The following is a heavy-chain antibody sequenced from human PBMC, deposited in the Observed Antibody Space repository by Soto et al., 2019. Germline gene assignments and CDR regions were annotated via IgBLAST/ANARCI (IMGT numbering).Heavy chain of an antibody. J-gene: IGHJ4*02. Sequence: SETLSLTCTVAGGSMTRSGYYWSWIRQHPGKGLEWIGYIYYSGSTYYNPSLKSRVTISVDTSKNQFSLKLSSVTAADTAVYYCARGPPMIHWGQGTLVTVSS. D-gene: IGHD3-22*01. CDR3: ARGPPMIH. CDR1: GGSMTRSGYY. CDR2: IYYSGST. V-gene: IGHV4-31*03.